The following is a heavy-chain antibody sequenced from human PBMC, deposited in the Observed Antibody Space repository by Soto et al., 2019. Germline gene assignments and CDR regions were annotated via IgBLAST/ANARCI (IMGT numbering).Heavy chain of an antibody. CDR1: GFTFSSYG. V-gene: IGHV3-30*03. CDR3: ARVGGLLRFLEWLPPYDYYGMDV. CDR2: ISYDGSNK. Sequence: PGESLKISCAASGFTFSSYGMHWVRQAPGKGLEWVAVISYDGSNKYYADSVKGRFTISRDNSKNSLYLQMNSLRAEDTAVYYCARVGGLLRFLEWLPPYDYYGMDVWGQGTTVTVSS. D-gene: IGHD3-3*01. J-gene: IGHJ6*02.